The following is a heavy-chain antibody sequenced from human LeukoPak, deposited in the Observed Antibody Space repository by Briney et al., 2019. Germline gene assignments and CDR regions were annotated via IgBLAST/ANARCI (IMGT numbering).Heavy chain of an antibody. V-gene: IGHV2-5*02. J-gene: IGHJ4*02. D-gene: IGHD3-22*01. CDR1: GFLLSTSGMS. CDR3: AHAGYYYDRDGTPTPFTFDY. Sequence: ESGPTLVNPTQTLTLTCSFSGFLLSTSGMSVGWIRQPPGKALEWLALIYWDDDKRYSPSLKSRLTITKDTSENQVVLTMTNMDPVDTATYYCAHAGYYYDRDGTPTPFTFDYWGQGTLVTVSS. CDR2: IYWDDDK.